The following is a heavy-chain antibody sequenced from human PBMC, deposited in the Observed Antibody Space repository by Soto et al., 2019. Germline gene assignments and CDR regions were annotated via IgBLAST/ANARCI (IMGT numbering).Heavy chain of an antibody. J-gene: IGHJ3*02. V-gene: IGHV3-21*01. CDR2: ISSSSSHK. CDR1: GFTFSRYW. CDR3: ARLRSDAFDI. Sequence: PGGSLRLSCAASGFTFSRYWMNWARQAPGKGLEWVASISSSSSHKYSADSVRGRFTFSRDNANNSLYLQMNSLRVEDTAVYYCARLRSDAFDIWGQGTLVTVS.